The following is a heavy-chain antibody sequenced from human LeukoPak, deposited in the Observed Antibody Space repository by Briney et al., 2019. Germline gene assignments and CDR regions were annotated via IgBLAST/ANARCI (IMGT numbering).Heavy chain of an antibody. J-gene: IGHJ4*02. CDR2: INPDNGGT. CDR3: ARSPSGELDY. Sequence: GASVTVSFTTSVYTFTSYYIHWVRQAPGQGLDYMGWINPDNGGTNYAQNFQGRGIMTRDTSISTAYMQLSRLTSDATAVYYCARSPSGELDYWGRGTLVSVSS. CDR1: VYTFTSYY. V-gene: IGHV1-2*02. D-gene: IGHD1-26*01.